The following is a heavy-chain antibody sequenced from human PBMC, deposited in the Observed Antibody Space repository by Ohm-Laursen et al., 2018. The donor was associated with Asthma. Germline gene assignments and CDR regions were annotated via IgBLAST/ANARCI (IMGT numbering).Heavy chain of an antibody. CDR1: GGSISSSPYY. D-gene: IGHD4-23*01. V-gene: IGHV4-39*07. Sequence: TLSLTCTVSGGSISSSPYYWGWIRQPPGKGLEWIGSIYYNGSTNYNPSLKSRVTISIDTSKNHFSLKLSAVTAADAAVEYCGGGAGGARGGFDVWGQGTMVTVSS. CDR3: GGGAGGARGGFDV. J-gene: IGHJ3*01. CDR2: IYYNGST.